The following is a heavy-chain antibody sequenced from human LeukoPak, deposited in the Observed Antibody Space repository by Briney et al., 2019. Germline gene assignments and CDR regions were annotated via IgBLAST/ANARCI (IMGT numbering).Heavy chain of an antibody. J-gene: IGHJ4*02. Sequence: PGGSLRLSCAASGFTSSSYAMSWVRQAPGKGLEWVSGIGGRGVAIYYAASVKGRFTISRDDFKNTLYLQMDSLRDEDTAVYYCAKVKGYSREGIDCWGQGTLVTVSS. CDR2: IGGRGVAI. V-gene: IGHV3-23*01. CDR3: AKVKGYSREGIDC. CDR1: GFTSSSYA. D-gene: IGHD5-12*01.